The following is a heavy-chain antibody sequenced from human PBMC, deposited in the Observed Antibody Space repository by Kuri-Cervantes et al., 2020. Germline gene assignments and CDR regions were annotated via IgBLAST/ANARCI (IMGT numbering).Heavy chain of an antibody. V-gene: IGHV3-20*04. CDR3: AKGHGQDY. J-gene: IGHJ4*02. Sequence: GESLKISCAASGFAFDDYGMNWVRQVPGKGLEWVSGINRSGRSTGYADSVKGRFTISRDNAKNTLYLQMNSLRAEDTAVYYCAKGHGQDYWGQGTLVTVSS. D-gene: IGHD4-17*01. CDR1: GFAFDDYG. CDR2: INRSGRST.